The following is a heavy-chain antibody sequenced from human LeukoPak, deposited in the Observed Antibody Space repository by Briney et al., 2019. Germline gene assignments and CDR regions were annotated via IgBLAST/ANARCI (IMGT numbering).Heavy chain of an antibody. J-gene: IGHJ3*02. V-gene: IGHV1-69*13. Sequence: SVKVSCKASGGTFSSYAISWVRQAPGQGLEWMGGIIPIFGTANYAQKFQGRVTITADESTSTAYMELSSLRSEDTAVYYCARQRGLMTADAFDIWGQGTMVTVSS. D-gene: IGHD2-8*01. CDR2: IIPIFGTA. CDR1: GGTFSSYA. CDR3: ARQRGLMTADAFDI.